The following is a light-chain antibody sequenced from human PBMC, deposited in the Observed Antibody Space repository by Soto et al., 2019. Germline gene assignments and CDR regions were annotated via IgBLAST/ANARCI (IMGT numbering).Light chain of an antibody. Sequence: QSALTQPPSASGSPGQSVTISCAVSSSEIGASNSVSWYQQHPAKAPKLVISEVTKRPSGVPDRFSGSKSGNTASLTVSGLQADDEADYYCGSKAGSNKHVVFGGGTKVTVL. CDR3: GSKAGSNKHVV. J-gene: IGLJ2*01. CDR2: EVT. CDR1: SSEIGASNS. V-gene: IGLV2-8*01.